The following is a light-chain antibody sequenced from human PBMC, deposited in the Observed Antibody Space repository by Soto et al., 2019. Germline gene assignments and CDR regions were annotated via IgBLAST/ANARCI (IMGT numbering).Light chain of an antibody. Sequence: EIVLTQSPATLSLSPGERATLSCRASQSVSDYLAWYQQKPGQPPRLLIYDASKRATGIPPRFSGSGSTTDFTLTISSLEPEDFAVYYCQQYATSPRTFGQGTKVDIK. CDR3: QQYATSPRT. V-gene: IGKV3-11*01. CDR2: DAS. CDR1: QSVSDY. J-gene: IGKJ1*01.